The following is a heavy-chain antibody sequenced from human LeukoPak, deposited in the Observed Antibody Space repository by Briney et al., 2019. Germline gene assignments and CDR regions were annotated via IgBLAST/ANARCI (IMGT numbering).Heavy chain of an antibody. CDR1: GCPFASYG. CDR2: ISAYKGNT. CDR3: ATPLRYFDWLSPPADY. Sequence: ASVKVSCKASGCPFASYGISWVRQAPGQGLEWMGWISAYKGNTNYAQKFQGRVTMTTDTSTSTAYMELRSLRSDDTAVYYCATPLRYFDWLSPPADYWGQGTLVTVSS. V-gene: IGHV1-18*01. J-gene: IGHJ4*02. D-gene: IGHD3-9*01.